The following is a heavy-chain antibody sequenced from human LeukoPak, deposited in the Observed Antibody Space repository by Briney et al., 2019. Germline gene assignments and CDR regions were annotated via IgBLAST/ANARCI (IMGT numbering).Heavy chain of an antibody. CDR3: ATSCGNSYGCYFDY. J-gene: IGHJ4*02. D-gene: IGHD5-18*01. V-gene: IGHV4-59*08. CDR1: DASISSYY. Sequence: SETLSLTCTVSDASISSYYWSWIRQPPGKGLEWIGYIYYSGSTNYNPSLKSRVTISVDTSKSQFSLRLSSVTAADTAIYYCATSCGNSYGCYFDYWGQGTLVTVSS. CDR2: IYYSGST.